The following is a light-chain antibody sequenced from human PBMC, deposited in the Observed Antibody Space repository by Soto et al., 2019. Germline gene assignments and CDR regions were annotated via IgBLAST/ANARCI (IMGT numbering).Light chain of an antibody. V-gene: IGKV4-1*01. Sequence: DIVMTQSPDSLAVSLGERATINCKSSQSVLYSSNNKNYLAWYQQKPGQPPKLLIYWASTRESGVPDRFSGSGSGTDFTLTISSLQAEDVAVYYCHQYYSTPFTFGPGTKVDFK. J-gene: IGKJ3*01. CDR2: WAS. CDR3: HQYYSTPFT. CDR1: QSVLYSSNNKNY.